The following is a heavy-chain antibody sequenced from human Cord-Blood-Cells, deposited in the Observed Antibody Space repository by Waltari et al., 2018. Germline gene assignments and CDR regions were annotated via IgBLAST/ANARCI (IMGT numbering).Heavy chain of an antibody. CDR2: IYYSGST. CDR3: ARHYCSGGSCFDI. Sequence: QVQLQESGPGLVKPSETLSLTCTCSGGSISSYYWSWIRQPPGKGREWIGYIYYSGSTNYNPSLKSRVTISVDTSKNQFSLKLSSVTAADTAVYYCARHYCSGGSCFDIWGQGTMVTVSS. D-gene: IGHD2-15*01. CDR1: GGSISSYY. J-gene: IGHJ3*02. V-gene: IGHV4-59*08.